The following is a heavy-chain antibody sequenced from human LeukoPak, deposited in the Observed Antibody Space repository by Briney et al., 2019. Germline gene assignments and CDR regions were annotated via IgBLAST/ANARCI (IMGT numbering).Heavy chain of an antibody. CDR1: GYTFTNYY. J-gene: IGHJ3*02. CDR2: INPGGDNT. CDR3: ARIRDGYNDAYDI. Sequence: ASVKVSCKASGYTFTNYYIHWVRQAPGQGLEWMGLINPGGDNTNYAQNFQGRVTMTRDTSASTVYMALSSLRSEDTAIYYCARIRDGYNDAYDIWGQGTVVTVPS. V-gene: IGHV1-46*01. D-gene: IGHD5-24*01.